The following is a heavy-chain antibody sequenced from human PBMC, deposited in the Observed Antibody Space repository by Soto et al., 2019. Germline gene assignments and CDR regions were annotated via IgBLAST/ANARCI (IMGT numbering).Heavy chain of an antibody. D-gene: IGHD1-1*01. V-gene: IGHV3-23*01. CDR1: GFTLSTYA. CDR3: VKHRGTGCGAFDS. J-gene: IGHJ3*02. Sequence: EVQLLESGGGLVQPGGSLRLSCVASGFTLSTYAMSWVRQAPGKGLEWVSGITGSGGSTYYADSVKGRFTISRDNSKGPVSMHMNSLRAEDTVVYYRVKHRGTGCGAFDSWGQGTMVTVSS. CDR2: ITGSGGST.